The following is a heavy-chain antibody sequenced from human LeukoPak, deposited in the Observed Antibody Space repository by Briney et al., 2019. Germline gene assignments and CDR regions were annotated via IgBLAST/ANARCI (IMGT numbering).Heavy chain of an antibody. CDR1: GFTFSDYY. CDR3: AKDPRVRGAKGSPTYMDV. V-gene: IGHV3-11*01. D-gene: IGHD3-10*01. CDR2: ISSSGSTI. J-gene: IGHJ6*03. Sequence: GGSLRLSCAASGFTFSDYYMSWIRQAPGKGLEWVSYISSSGSTIYYADSVKGRFTISRDNAKNSLYLQMNSLRAEDTAVYYCAKDPRVRGAKGSPTYMDVWGKGTTVTVSS.